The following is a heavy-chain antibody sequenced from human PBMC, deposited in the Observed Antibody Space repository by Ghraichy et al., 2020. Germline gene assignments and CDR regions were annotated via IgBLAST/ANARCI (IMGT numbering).Heavy chain of an antibody. CDR2: IYHSGST. Sequence: SETLSLTCAVSGGSISSSNWWSWVRQPPGKGLEWIGEIYHSGSTNYNPSLKSRVTISVDKSKNQFSLKLSSVTAADTAVYYCASRTSIAAHNWFDPWGQGTLVTVSS. CDR1: GGSISSSNW. J-gene: IGHJ5*02. D-gene: IGHD6-6*01. V-gene: IGHV4-4*02. CDR3: ASRTSIAAHNWFDP.